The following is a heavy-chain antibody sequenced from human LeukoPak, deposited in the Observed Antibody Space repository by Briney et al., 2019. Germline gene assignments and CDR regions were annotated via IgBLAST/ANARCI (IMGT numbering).Heavy chain of an antibody. V-gene: IGHV3-23*01. D-gene: IGHD2-15*01. CDR3: AKDPNLGYCSGGSCSYPYYFDY. J-gene: IGHJ4*02. Sequence: GGSPRLSCAASGFTFSSYGMSWVRQAPGKGLEWVSAISGSGGSTYYADSVKGRFTISRDNSKNTLYLQMNSLRAEDTAVYYCAKDPNLGYCSGGSCSYPYYFDYWGQGTLVTVSS. CDR1: GFTFSSYG. CDR2: ISGSGGST.